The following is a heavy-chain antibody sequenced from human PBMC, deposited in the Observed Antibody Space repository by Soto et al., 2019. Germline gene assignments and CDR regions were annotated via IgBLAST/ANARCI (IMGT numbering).Heavy chain of an antibody. CDR3: AGGIEMATMWFDC. Sequence: SETLSLTCTVSGGSVSSGSYYWSWIRQPPGKGLEWIGYSYYSGSTNYNPSLKSRVTISVDTSKNQFSLNLSSVTAAHTAVSYCAGGIEMATMWFDCWDQGTRVTVSS. V-gene: IGHV4-61*01. CDR1: GGSVSSGSYY. J-gene: IGHJ4*02. D-gene: IGHD5-12*01. CDR2: SYYSGST.